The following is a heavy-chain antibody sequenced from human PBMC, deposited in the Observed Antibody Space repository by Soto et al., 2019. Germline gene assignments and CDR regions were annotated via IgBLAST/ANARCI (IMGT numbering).Heavy chain of an antibody. CDR2: INPSGGST. J-gene: IGHJ3*02. CDR1: GYTFTSYY. Sequence: ASVKVSCKASGYTFTSYYMHWVRQAPGQGLEWMGIINPSGGSTSYAQKFQGRVTMTRDTSTSTVYMELSSLRSEDTAVYYCARDLTGTTAMDAFEIWGQGTMVTVSS. V-gene: IGHV1-46*03. D-gene: IGHD1-7*01. CDR3: ARDLTGTTAMDAFEI.